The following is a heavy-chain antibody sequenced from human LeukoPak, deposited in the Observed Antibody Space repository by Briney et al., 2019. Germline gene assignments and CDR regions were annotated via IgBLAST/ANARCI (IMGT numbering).Heavy chain of an antibody. CDR3: ARTARLFDL. D-gene: IGHD6-6*01. V-gene: IGHV3-11*04. CDR1: GFTFSSYW. Sequence: GGSLRLSCAASGFTFSSYWMSWIRQAPGKGLEWVSYISTSGSTTSYADSVKGRFTISRDNAKNSLYLQMDSLRGEDTAVYYCARTARLFDLWGQGTLVTVSS. J-gene: IGHJ4*02. CDR2: ISTSGSTT.